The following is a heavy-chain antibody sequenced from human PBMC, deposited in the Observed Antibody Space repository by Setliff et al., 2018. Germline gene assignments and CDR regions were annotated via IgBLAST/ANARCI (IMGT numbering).Heavy chain of an antibody. V-gene: IGHV1-69*13. D-gene: IGHD6-13*01. CDR1: GGTFKNYA. CDR3: ARGKLDVVAAGGKYCAMDV. CDR2: IIPMFRSG. Sequence: ASVKVSCKASGGTFKNYAISWVRQAPGQGLEWMGGIIPMFRSGNNAQRFQGRVTITADESTSTVYMELTSLRPEDTAVYYCARGKLDVVAAGGKYCAMDVWGQGTAVTV. J-gene: IGHJ6*02.